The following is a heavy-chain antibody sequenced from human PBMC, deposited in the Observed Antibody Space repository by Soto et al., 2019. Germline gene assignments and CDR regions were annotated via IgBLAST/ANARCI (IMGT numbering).Heavy chain of an antibody. CDR3: ARDQYVPQALDY. V-gene: IGHV1-18*01. J-gene: IGHJ4*02. CDR2: ISAYNGNT. Sequence: ASVKVSCKASGYTFTSYGISWVRQAPGQGLEWMGWISAYNGNTNYAQKLQGRVTMTTDTSTSTACMELRSLRSDDTAVYYCARDQYVPQALDYWGQGTLVTVSS. CDR1: GYTFTSYG. D-gene: IGHD2-2*01.